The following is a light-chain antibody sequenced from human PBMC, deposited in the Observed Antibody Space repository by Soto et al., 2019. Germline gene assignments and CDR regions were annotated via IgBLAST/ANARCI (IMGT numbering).Light chain of an antibody. CDR3: QQYGSSRWT. CDR2: GAS. CDR1: QSVTSSF. J-gene: IGKJ1*01. Sequence: EIVLTQCPGTLPLSPGEGATLSCRASQSVTSSFLAWYQQKPGQAPRLLIYGASSRATGIPDRFSGSGSGADFTLTISGLEPEDFAVYYCQQYGSSRWTFGQGTKVDIK. V-gene: IGKV3-20*01.